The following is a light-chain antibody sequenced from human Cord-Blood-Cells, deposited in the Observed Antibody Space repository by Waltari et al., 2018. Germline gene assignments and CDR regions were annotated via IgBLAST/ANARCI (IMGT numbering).Light chain of an antibody. Sequence: LPMPRSPSSMSESVGDRVTITCQASQDISNSLNWYQQKPGKAPKLLIYDASNLETGVPSRFSGSGSGTDFTFTISSLQPEDISTYYCQQYDNLPYSFGQGTKLEIK. V-gene: IGKV1-33*01. CDR2: DAS. CDR3: QQYDNLPYS. CDR1: QDISNS. J-gene: IGKJ2*03.